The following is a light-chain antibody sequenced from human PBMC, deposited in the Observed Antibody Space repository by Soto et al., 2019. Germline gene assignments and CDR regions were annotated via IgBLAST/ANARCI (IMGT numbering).Light chain of an antibody. J-gene: IGLJ1*01. CDR3: CSYVGSNNYV. V-gene: IGLV2-8*01. CDR2: EVT. CDR1: SSDVGGYNY. Sequence: QSVLSQPPSASGSPGQSVAISCTGTSSDVGGYNYVSWYQQYPGKAPKLIMYEVTKRPSGVPDRFSVSKSGNTASLTVSGLQAEDEADYYCCSYVGSNNYVFGTGTKVTVL.